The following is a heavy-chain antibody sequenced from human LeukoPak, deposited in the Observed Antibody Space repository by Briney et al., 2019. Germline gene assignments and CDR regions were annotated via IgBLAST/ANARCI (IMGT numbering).Heavy chain of an antibody. J-gene: IGHJ4*02. Sequence: GGSLRLSCAVSGVTFSNAWMSWVRQAPGKGLEWVGRIKSKTDGGTTDYAAPVKGRFTISRDDSKNTLYLQMNSLKTEDTAVYYCTTPFRFSTRDYWGQGTLVTVSS. CDR2: IKSKTDGGTT. CDR3: TTPFRFSTRDY. D-gene: IGHD2-2*01. V-gene: IGHV3-15*01. CDR1: GVTFSNAW.